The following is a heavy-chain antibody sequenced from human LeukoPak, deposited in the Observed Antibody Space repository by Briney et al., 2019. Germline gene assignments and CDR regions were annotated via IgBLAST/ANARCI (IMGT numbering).Heavy chain of an antibody. D-gene: IGHD2-2*01. CDR3: ARVYQLSPFN. V-gene: IGHV3-7*04. CDR1: GFTFSTYW. CDR2: IKQDGSEK. J-gene: IGHJ4*02. Sequence: GGSLRLSCAASGFTFSTYWMSWVRQAPAKGMDWVANIKQDGSEKYYVDSVKGRFNISRDNAKNSLYLQMSSLRAEDTAVYYCARVYQLSPFNWGQGTLVTVSS.